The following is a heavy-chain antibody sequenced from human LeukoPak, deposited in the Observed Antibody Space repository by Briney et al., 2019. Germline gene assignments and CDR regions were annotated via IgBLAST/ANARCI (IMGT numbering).Heavy chain of an antibody. CDR1: GGSISSFY. J-gene: IGHJ3*02. Sequence: SETLSLTCSVSGGSISSFYWNWIRQPPGKGLEWIGYVHYSGSTNYNPSLKSRVTISVDTSKNQFSLKLTPATAADTAVYYCARGYSSIYIWGQGTMVTVSP. V-gene: IGHV4-59*01. D-gene: IGHD6-13*01. CDR3: ARGYSSIYI. CDR2: VHYSGST.